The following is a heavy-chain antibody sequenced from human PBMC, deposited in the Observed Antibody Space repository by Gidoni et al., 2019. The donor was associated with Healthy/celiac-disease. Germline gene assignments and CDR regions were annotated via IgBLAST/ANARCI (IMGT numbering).Heavy chain of an antibody. J-gene: IGHJ6*02. CDR3: ARSRSGSYCDYYYYGMDV. D-gene: IGHD1-26*01. CDR2: IYPGDSDT. CDR1: GYSFTSYW. V-gene: IGHV5-51*01. Sequence: EVQLVQSGAEVERPGESLKIAGKGSGYSFTSYWIGWVRQMPGKGLEGLGIIYPGDSDTRYSPSFQVQVTISADKSISTAYLQWSSLKASDTAMYYCARSRSGSYCDYYYYGMDVGGQGTTVTVS.